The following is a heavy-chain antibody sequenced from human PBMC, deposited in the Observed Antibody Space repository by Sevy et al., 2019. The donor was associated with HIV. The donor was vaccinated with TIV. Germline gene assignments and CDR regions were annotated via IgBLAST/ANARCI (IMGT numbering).Heavy chain of an antibody. Sequence: ASVKVSCKASGGTFSSYAISWVRQAPGQGLEWMGGIIPIFGTANYAQKFQARVTITADESTSTAYMELGSLMSDDTAVYYFWSIGGTRIAVAGTNFDIWGQGTMVTVSS. J-gene: IGHJ3*02. D-gene: IGHD6-19*01. CDR3: WSIGGTRIAVAGTNFDI. V-gene: IGHV1-69*13. CDR1: GGTFSSYA. CDR2: IIPIFGTA.